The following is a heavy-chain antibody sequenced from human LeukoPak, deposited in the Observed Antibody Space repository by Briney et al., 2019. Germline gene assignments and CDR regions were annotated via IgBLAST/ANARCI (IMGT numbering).Heavy chain of an antibody. J-gene: IGHJ4*02. CDR3: AKDQFSSGWSLDY. Sequence: GGSLRLSCEASGFTFTTYSMTWVRQAPGKGLEWVSIISSGSSAIFSADALKGRFTISRDDAKNLLYLDMNSLRAEDTAVYYCAKDQFSSGWSLDYWGQGTLVTVSS. CDR1: GFTFTTYS. D-gene: IGHD6-19*01. CDR2: ISSGSSAI. V-gene: IGHV3-21*01.